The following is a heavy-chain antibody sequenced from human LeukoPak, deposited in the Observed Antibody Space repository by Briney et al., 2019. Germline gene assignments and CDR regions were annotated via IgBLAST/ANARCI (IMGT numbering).Heavy chain of an antibody. CDR1: GGSISSSSYY. D-gene: IGHD2-15*01. CDR2: IYYSGST. J-gene: IGHJ4*02. Sequence: PSETLSLTCTVSGGSISSSSYYWGWIRRPPGKGLEWIGSIYYSGSTYYNPSLKSRVTISVDTSKNQFSLKLSSVTAADTAVYYCARDKLGYCSGGSCPTLESGLLWGQGTLVTVSS. CDR3: ARDKLGYCSGGSCPTLESGLL. V-gene: IGHV4-39*07.